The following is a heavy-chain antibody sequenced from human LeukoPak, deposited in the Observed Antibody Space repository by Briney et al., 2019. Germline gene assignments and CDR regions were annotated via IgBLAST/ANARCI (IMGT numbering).Heavy chain of an antibody. CDR3: ARSPPVTPIPEYFHH. V-gene: IGHV3-23*01. Sequence: GGSLRLSCAASGFTFSTFAVSWVRQAPGKGLEWVSAITGSGDSTSYADCVRGRFTVFRDNSKNTLFLQMNSLRADDAAIYYCARSPPVTPIPEYFHHWGQGTLVTVAS. CDR2: ITGSGDST. D-gene: IGHD2-15*01. J-gene: IGHJ1*01. CDR1: GFTFSTFA.